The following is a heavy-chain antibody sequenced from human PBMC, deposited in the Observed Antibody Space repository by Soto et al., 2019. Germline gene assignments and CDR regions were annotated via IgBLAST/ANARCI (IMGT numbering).Heavy chain of an antibody. CDR3: AKLTRGYCSGDSCPNWFDP. V-gene: IGHV3-23*01. CDR2: VSDSGYTT. D-gene: IGHD2-15*01. CDR1: GFAFSSYA. Sequence: GGSLRLSCAASGFAFSSYAMSWVRQAPGKGLEWVSAVSDSGYTTYYAHPVKGRFTISRDNSKNTLYLQMNSLRAEDTAVYYCAKLTRGYCSGDSCPNWFDPWGQGTLVTVSS. J-gene: IGHJ5*02.